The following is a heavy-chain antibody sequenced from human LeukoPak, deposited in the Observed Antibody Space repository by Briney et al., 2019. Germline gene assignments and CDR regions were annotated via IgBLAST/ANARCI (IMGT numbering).Heavy chain of an antibody. V-gene: IGHV4-59*01. D-gene: IGHD3-22*01. Sequence: PSETLSLTCTVSGGSISSYYWSWIRQPPGKGLGWIGYIYYSGSTNYNPSLKSRASISVDTSKNQFSLKLSSVTAADTAVYYCARAVFRGSGSIYFDYWGQGTLVTVSS. CDR3: ARAVFRGSGSIYFDY. CDR1: GGSISSYY. CDR2: IYYSGST. J-gene: IGHJ4*02.